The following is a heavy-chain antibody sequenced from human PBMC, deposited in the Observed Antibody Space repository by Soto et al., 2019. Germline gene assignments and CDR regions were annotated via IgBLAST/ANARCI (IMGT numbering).Heavy chain of an antibody. CDR1: GYTFTSYG. CDR3: ARVGGVAVELISIHGDF. Sequence: QGHLVQSGAEVKKPGASVKVSCKASGYTFTSYGISWVRQAPGQGLEWMGWISAINGNTNYAQKFQGRVTMTTDACTDMAYMELRSLRSDDTAVYYCARVGGVAVELISIHGDFWGQGTLVCVSS. V-gene: IGHV1-18*01. CDR2: ISAINGNT. J-gene: IGHJ4*02. D-gene: IGHD6-19*01.